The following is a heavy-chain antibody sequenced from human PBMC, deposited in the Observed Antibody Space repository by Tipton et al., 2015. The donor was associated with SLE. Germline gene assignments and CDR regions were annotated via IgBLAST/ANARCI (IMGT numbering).Heavy chain of an antibody. CDR1: GGSIRSSTYY. J-gene: IGHJ4*02. D-gene: IGHD3-22*01. Sequence: TLSLTCTVSGGSIRSSTYYWGWIRQPPGKGLEWIGSLDYSGSTYYNPSLKSRINISVDTSKNQFSLKLSSVTAADTAVYYCARAVGDTSGYLDYWGLGTLVTVSP. CDR2: LDYSGST. CDR3: ARAVGDTSGYLDY. V-gene: IGHV4-39*07.